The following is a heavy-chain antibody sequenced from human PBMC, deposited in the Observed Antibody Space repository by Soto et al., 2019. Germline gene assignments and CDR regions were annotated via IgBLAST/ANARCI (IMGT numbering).Heavy chain of an antibody. D-gene: IGHD5-12*01. CDR1: GYTFTSYA. CDR3: ARDRGDGYNHYYYYGMDV. CDR2: INAGNGNT. V-gene: IGHV1-3*01. Sequence: ASVKVSCKASGYTFTSYAMHWVRQAPGQRLEWMGWINAGNGNTKYSQKFQGRVTITRDTSASTAYMELSSLRSEDTAVYYFARDRGDGYNHYYYYGMDVWGQGTTVTVSS. J-gene: IGHJ6*02.